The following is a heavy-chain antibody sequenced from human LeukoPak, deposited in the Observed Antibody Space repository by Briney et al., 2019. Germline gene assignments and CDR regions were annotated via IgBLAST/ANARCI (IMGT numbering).Heavy chain of an antibody. CDR3: ARDRWGEYYMDV. Sequence: SQTLSLTCTVSGNSISSGDNYWSWIRQPAGKGLEWIGRIYTSGSTNYNPSLKSRVTISVDTSKNQFSLKLSSVTAADTAVYYCARDRWGEYYMDVWGKGTTVIISS. CDR2: IYTSGST. V-gene: IGHV4-61*02. J-gene: IGHJ6*03. CDR1: GNSISSGDNY. D-gene: IGHD7-27*01.